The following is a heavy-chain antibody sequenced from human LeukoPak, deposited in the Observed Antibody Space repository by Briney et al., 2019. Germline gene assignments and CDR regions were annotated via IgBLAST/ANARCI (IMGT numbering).Heavy chain of an antibody. Sequence: PGGSLRLSCAASGFTFSSYDMHWVRQATGKGLEWFSAIGTAGDTYYPGSVKGRFTISRENAKNSLYLQMNSLRAGDTAVYYCARLGYDYDAFDIWGQGTMVTVSS. CDR3: ARLGYDYDAFDI. J-gene: IGHJ3*02. V-gene: IGHV3-13*01. CDR1: GFTFSSYD. CDR2: IGTAGDT. D-gene: IGHD5-12*01.